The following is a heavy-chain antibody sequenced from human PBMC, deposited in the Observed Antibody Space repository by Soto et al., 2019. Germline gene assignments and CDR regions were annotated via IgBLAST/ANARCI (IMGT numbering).Heavy chain of an antibody. V-gene: IGHV4-39*01. CDR2: IYYSGST. Sequence: SETLSLSCTVSGGSISSSSYYWGWIRQPPGKGLEWIGSIYYSGSTYYNPSLKSRVTISVDTSKNQFSLKLSSVTAADTAVYYCARLDGYSYGLDYWGQGTLVTVSS. CDR3: ARLDGYSYGLDY. J-gene: IGHJ4*02. D-gene: IGHD5-18*01. CDR1: GGSISSSSYY.